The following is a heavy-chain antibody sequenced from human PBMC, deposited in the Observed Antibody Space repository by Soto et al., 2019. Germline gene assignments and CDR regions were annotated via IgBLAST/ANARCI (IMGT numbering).Heavy chain of an antibody. J-gene: IGHJ6*02. CDR1: GFTFSSYS. Sequence: GGSLRLSCAASGFTFSSYSMNWVRQAPGKGLEWVSYISSSSSTIYYADSVKGRFTISRDNAKNSLYLQMNSLRDEETAVYYCARNIAVAGYYYYYYGMDVWGQGTTVTVSS. CDR2: ISSSSSTI. D-gene: IGHD6-19*01. V-gene: IGHV3-48*02. CDR3: ARNIAVAGYYYYYYGMDV.